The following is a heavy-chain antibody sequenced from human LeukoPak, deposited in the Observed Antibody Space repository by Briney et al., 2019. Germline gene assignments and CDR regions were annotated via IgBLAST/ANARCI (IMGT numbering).Heavy chain of an antibody. CDR3: ARLSVIAADGTHYFDY. CDR1: GYSFTNYW. D-gene: IGHD6-13*01. V-gene: IGHV5-51*01. Sequence: GESLKISCKGSGYSFTNYWIGWVRQMPGKGLEWMGIIYPGDSDSRNSPSFQAQVSISADKSINTAYLQWSSLKASDTAMDYCARLSVIAADGTHYFDYWGQGTLVTVSS. J-gene: IGHJ4*02. CDR2: IYPGDSDS.